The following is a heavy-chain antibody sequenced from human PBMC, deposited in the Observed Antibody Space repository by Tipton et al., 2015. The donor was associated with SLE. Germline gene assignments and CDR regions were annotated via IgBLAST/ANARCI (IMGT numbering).Heavy chain of an antibody. CDR1: GFTFSSYS. V-gene: IGHV3-21*01. CDR2: ISSSSSYI. J-gene: IGHJ3*02. CDR3: ARKDYDFWSGSGDAFGI. Sequence: SLRLSCAASGFTFSSYSMNWVRQAPGKGLEWVSSISSSSSYIYYADSVKGRFTISRDNAKNSLYLQMNSLRAEDTAVYYCARKDYDFWSGSGDAFGIWGQGTMVTVSS. D-gene: IGHD3-3*01.